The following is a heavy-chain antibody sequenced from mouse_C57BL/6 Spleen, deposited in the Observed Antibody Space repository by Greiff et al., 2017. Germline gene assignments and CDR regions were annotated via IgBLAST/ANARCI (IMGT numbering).Heavy chain of an antibody. CDR3: ASGYYASAWCAY. Sequence: EVQLQQSGPGLVKPSQSLSLPCSVTGYSITSGYYWYWIRQFPGNKLDWMGYISYDGSNNYNPSLKNRIAITRDTSKNQFFLKLNSVTTEDTATYYCASGYYASAWCAYWGQGTLVTVSA. CDR2: ISYDGSN. V-gene: IGHV3-6*01. D-gene: IGHD1-1*02. J-gene: IGHJ3*01. CDR1: GYSITSGYY.